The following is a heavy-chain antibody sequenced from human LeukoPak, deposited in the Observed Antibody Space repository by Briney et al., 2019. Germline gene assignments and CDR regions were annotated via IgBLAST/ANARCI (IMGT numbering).Heavy chain of an antibody. Sequence: SETLSLTCTISGGSISSDYWSWIRQPPGKGLEWIGYLSLGEVAFYNPSLESRLTTSADMSKNQFSLNLTSVTAADTAMYYCVRVSTASGGAFDVWGQGTMVTVSS. V-gene: IGHV4-59*13. CDR3: VRVSTASGGAFDV. J-gene: IGHJ3*01. CDR1: GGSISSDY. D-gene: IGHD2-21*02. CDR2: LSLGEVA.